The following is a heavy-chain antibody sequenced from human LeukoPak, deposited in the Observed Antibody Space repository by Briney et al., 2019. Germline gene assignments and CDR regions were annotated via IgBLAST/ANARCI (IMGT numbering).Heavy chain of an antibody. CDR3: ARGGSYDSSGYYHEAFDY. V-gene: IGHV7-4-1*02. CDR1: GYTFTSYA. CDR2: INTNTWNP. J-gene: IGHJ4*02. D-gene: IGHD3-22*01. Sequence: GASVKVSCKASGYTFTSYAMNWVRQAPGQGLDWMGWINTNTWNPTYSQGFTGRFVFSLDTSVSTACIQIIRLEAEDTAVYYCARGGSYDSSGYYHEAFDYWGQGTLVTVSS.